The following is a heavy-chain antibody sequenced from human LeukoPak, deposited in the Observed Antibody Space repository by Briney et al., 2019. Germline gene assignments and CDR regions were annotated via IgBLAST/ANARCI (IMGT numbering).Heavy chain of an antibody. J-gene: IGHJ3*02. CDR3: ASSLPFIVGATTDAFDI. V-gene: IGHV1-2*02. D-gene: IGHD1-26*01. CDR1: GYTFTSYG. Sequence: ASVKVSCKASGYTFTSYGISWVRQAPGQGLEWMGWINPNSGGTNYAQKFQGRVTMTRDTSISTAYMELSRLRSDDTAVYYCASSLPFIVGATTDAFDIWGQGTMVTVSS. CDR2: INPNSGGT.